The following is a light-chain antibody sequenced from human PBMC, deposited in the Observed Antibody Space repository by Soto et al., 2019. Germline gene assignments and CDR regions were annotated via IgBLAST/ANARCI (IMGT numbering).Light chain of an antibody. V-gene: IGKV1-12*01. Sequence: EIQITQSPSSVSASVGDRVTITCRASQGISTWLAWYQQKAGKAPNLLIXGASNLHSGVPSRFSGSGSGTDFTLTISSLQTEDFATYYCQQSYSTPPITFGQGTRLEIK. J-gene: IGKJ5*01. CDR3: QQSYSTPPIT. CDR1: QGISTW. CDR2: GAS.